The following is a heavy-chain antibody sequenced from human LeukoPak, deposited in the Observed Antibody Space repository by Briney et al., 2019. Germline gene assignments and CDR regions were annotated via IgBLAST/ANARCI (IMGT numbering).Heavy chain of an antibody. D-gene: IGHD7-27*01. CDR2: IHPGRGDT. Sequence: ASVKVSCKALGHTFTDHYFHWLRQAPGQGLEWMGWIHPGRGDTNYAQKFQGRVSLTRDMSISTAYMELSRLTSDDTAVYYCARDHNWGPDYWGQGTLVSVSS. CDR1: GHTFTDHY. J-gene: IGHJ4*02. V-gene: IGHV1-2*02. CDR3: ARDHNWGPDY.